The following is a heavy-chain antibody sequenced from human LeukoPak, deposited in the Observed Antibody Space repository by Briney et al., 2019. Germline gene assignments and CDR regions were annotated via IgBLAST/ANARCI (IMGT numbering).Heavy chain of an antibody. CDR1: GGSISSSSYY. V-gene: IGHV4-39*07. D-gene: IGHD3-10*01. CDR3: ARASRVLWFGELCWFDP. J-gene: IGHJ5*02. Sequence: PSETLSLTCTVSGGSISSSSYYWGWIRQPPGKGLEWIGRIYCSGSTYNTPSLKRRATISVDTSKNQFSLKLSSVTAADTAVYYCARASRVLWFGELCWFDPWGQGTLVTVSS. CDR2: IYCSGST.